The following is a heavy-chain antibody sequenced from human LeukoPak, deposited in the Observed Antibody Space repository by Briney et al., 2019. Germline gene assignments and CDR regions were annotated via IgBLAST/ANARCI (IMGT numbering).Heavy chain of an antibody. D-gene: IGHD6-19*01. V-gene: IGHV4-34*01. CDR3: ARPGYSSGWYVGWFDP. CDR1: GGSFSGYY. Sequence: SETLSLTCAVYGGSFSGYYWSWIRQPPGKGLEWIGEINHSGSTNYNPSLKSRVTISVDTSKNQFSLKLSSVTAADTAVYYCARPGYSSGWYVGWFDPWGQGTLVTVPS. J-gene: IGHJ5*02. CDR2: INHSGST.